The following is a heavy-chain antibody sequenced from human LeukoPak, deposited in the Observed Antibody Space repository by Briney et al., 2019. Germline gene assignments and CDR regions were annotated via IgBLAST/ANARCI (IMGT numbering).Heavy chain of an antibody. Sequence: ASVKVSCKASGYTFTSYGISWVRQAPGQGLEWMGWISAYNGNTNYSQKLQGRVTMTRNTSISTAYMELSSLRSEDTAVYYCARSPVGATSSWFDPWGQGTLVTVSS. CDR3: ARSPVGATSSWFDP. CDR2: ISAYNGNT. J-gene: IGHJ5*02. V-gene: IGHV1-18*01. CDR1: GYTFTSYG. D-gene: IGHD1-26*01.